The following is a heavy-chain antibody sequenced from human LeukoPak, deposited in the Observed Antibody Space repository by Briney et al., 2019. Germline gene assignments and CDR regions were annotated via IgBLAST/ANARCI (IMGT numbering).Heavy chain of an antibody. Sequence: SGTLSLTCAVSGGSISSSNWWSWVRQPPGKGLEWIGEIYHSGSTKYNPSLKSRITISVDRSKNQFSLKLSSVTAADTAVYYCARDSGSQELVHYMDVWGKGTTVTVSS. CDR2: IYHSGST. J-gene: IGHJ6*03. V-gene: IGHV4-4*02. CDR1: GGSISSSNW. D-gene: IGHD1-7*01. CDR3: ARDSGSQELVHYMDV.